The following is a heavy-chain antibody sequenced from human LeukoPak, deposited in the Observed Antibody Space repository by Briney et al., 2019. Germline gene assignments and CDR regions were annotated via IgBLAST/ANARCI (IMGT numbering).Heavy chain of an antibody. Sequence: SETLSLTCTVSGGSISSGDYYWSWIRQPPGKGLEWIGYIYYSGSTYYNPSLKSRVTISVDTSKNQFSLKLSSVTAADTAVYYCAKGPDCSSTSCYDGAFWYFDYWGQGTLVTVSS. CDR1: GGSISSGDYY. D-gene: IGHD2-2*01. CDR3: AKGPDCSSTSCYDGAFWYFDY. J-gene: IGHJ4*02. CDR2: IYYSGST. V-gene: IGHV4-30-4*01.